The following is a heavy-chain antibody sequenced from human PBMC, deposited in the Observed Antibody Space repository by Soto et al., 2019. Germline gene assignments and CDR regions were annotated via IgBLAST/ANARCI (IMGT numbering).Heavy chain of an antibody. CDR1: GGSISSSSYY. CDR3: AIKMAAAEYYYYYYMDV. J-gene: IGHJ6*03. CDR2: IYYSGST. V-gene: IGHV4-39*01. Sequence: SETLSLTCTVSGGSISSSSYYWGWIRQPPGKGLEWIGSIYYSGSTYYNPSLKSRVTISVDTSKNQFSLKLSSVTAADTAVYYCAIKMAAAEYYYYYYMDVWGKGTTVTVSS. D-gene: IGHD6-13*01.